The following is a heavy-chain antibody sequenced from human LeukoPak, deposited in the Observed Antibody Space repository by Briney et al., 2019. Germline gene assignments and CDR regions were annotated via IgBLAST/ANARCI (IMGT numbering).Heavy chain of an antibody. V-gene: IGHV3-53*01. CDR3: AYISGSYYFDY. J-gene: IGHJ4*02. CDR2: IYSGGAT. Sequence: GGSLRLSCAASGFTVSSNYMSWVRQAPGKGLEWVSVIYSGGATFYADSVKGRFTISRDNSKNTLYLQLHSLRAEDTAVYYCAYISGSYYFDYWGQGTLVTVSS. D-gene: IGHD1-26*01. CDR1: GFTVSSNY.